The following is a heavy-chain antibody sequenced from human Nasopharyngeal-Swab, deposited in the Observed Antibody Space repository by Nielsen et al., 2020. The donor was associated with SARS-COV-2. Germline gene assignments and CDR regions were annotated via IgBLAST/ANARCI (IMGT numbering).Heavy chain of an antibody. D-gene: IGHD6-6*01. Sequence: GESLKISCAASGFTFSSYDMHWVRQATGKGLEWVSAIGTAGDPYYADSVKGRFTISRDNSKNTLYLQMNSLRAEDTAVYYCARDGGEYSSSWLVDYWGQGTLVTVSS. CDR1: GFTFSSYD. J-gene: IGHJ4*02. CDR2: IGTAGDP. CDR3: ARDGGEYSSSWLVDY. V-gene: IGHV3-13*05.